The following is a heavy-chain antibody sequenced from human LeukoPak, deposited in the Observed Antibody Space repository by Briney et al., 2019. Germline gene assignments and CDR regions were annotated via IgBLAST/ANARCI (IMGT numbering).Heavy chain of an antibody. CDR1: GFTFIIYA. V-gene: IGHV3-23*01. Sequence: GGSLRLSCAASGFTFIIYAMTWVRQAPGKGLEWVSTIIGNGGTTYYADSVKGRVAISRDNSKNTVFLQLNSLRAEDTAVYFCAKDEAVAGSDFFDYWGRGTLVTVSS. D-gene: IGHD6-19*01. CDR2: IIGNGGTT. J-gene: IGHJ4*02. CDR3: AKDEAVAGSDFFDY.